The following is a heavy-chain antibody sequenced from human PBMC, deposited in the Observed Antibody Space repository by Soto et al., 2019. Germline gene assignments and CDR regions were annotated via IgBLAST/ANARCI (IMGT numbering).Heavy chain of an antibody. D-gene: IGHD5-18*01. CDR2: IYPGDSDT. J-gene: IGHJ6*02. Sequence: PGESLKISCKGSGYSFTSYWIGWVRQMPGKGLEWMGIIYPGDSDTRYSPSFQGQVTISADKSISTAYLQWSSLKASDTAMYYCARLDTAMAQSPYYYGMDVWGQGTTVTVSS. V-gene: IGHV5-51*01. CDR1: GYSFTSYW. CDR3: ARLDTAMAQSPYYYGMDV.